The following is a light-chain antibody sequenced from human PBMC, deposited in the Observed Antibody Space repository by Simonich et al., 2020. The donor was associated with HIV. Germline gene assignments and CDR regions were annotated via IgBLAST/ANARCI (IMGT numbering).Light chain of an antibody. Sequence: QSALTQPPSASGSPGQSVTISCTGTSSDVGGYNYVSWYQQHPGKAPKLMISEVSKRPSGVPDSFSGSKSGNTASLTVSGLQAEDEADYYCSSYAGSNTVVFGGGTKLTVL. CDR2: EVS. CDR3: SSYAGSNTVV. CDR1: SSDVGGYNY. J-gene: IGLJ2*01. V-gene: IGLV2-8*01.